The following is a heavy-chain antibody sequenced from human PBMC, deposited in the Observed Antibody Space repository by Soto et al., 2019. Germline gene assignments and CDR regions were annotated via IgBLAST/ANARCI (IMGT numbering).Heavy chain of an antibody. J-gene: IGHJ3*02. D-gene: IGHD5-12*01. CDR3: ARVGGYSGYDYGAFDI. CDR2: IYSGGST. Sequence: GGSLSLSCAASGFTVSSNYMSWVRQAPGKGLEWVSVIYSGGSTYYADSVKGRFTISRDNSKNTLYLQMNSLRAEDTAVYYCARVGGYSGYDYGAFDIWGQGTMVTVSS. CDR1: GFTVSSNY. V-gene: IGHV3-66*01.